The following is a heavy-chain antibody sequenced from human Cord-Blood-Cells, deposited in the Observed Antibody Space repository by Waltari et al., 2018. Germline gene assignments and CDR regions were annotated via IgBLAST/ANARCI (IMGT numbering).Heavy chain of an antibody. D-gene: IGHD1-26*01. CDR3: ARGRIVGATLDWFDP. V-gene: IGHV4-59*01. Sequence: QLQLQESGSGLVKPSETLSLTCTVSGASISSYYWSWIRQPPGKGLEWIGYIYYSGSTNYNPSLKSRVTISVDTSKNQFSLKLSSVTAADTAVFYCARGRIVGATLDWFDPWGQGTLVTVSS. J-gene: IGHJ5*02. CDR1: GASISSYY. CDR2: IYYSGST.